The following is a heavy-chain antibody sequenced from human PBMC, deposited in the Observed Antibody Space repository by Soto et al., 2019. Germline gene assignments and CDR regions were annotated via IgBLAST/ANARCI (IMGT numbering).Heavy chain of an antibody. CDR3: AKVPPTTGLDYYGMDV. D-gene: IGHD4-17*01. V-gene: IGHV3-30*18. Sequence: QVQLVESGGSVVQPGRSLRLSCAASGFTFSSYGMHWVRQAPGKGLEWVAVISYDGSNKYYADSVKGRFTISRDNSKNTLYLQMNSLRAEDTAVYYCAKVPPTTGLDYYGMDVWGQGTTVTVSS. J-gene: IGHJ6*02. CDR2: ISYDGSNK. CDR1: GFTFSSYG.